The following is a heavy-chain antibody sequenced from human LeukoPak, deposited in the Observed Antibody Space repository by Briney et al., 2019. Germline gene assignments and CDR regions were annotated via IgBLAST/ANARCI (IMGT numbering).Heavy chain of an antibody. V-gene: IGHV3-21*01. CDR2: ISSSSSYI. Sequence: GGSLRLSCAASGFSITNALMNWVRQAPGKGLEWVSSISSSSSYIYYADSVKGRFTISRDNAKNSLYLQMNSLRAEDTAVYYCARDESDYYDSSGSHPYWGQGTLVTVSS. J-gene: IGHJ4*02. D-gene: IGHD3-22*01. CDR1: GFSITNAL. CDR3: ARDESDYYDSSGSHPY.